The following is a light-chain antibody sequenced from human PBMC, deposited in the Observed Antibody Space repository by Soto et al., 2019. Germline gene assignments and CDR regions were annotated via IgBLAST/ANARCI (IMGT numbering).Light chain of an antibody. CDR2: GAS. V-gene: IGKV3-20*01. CDR3: QQYGSQYI. J-gene: IGKJ2*01. CDR1: QSVSSRS. Sequence: EIVLTQSPGTLSLSPGERATLSCRASQSVSSRSLAWYQQRPGQAPRLLIYGASSRATGISDRFSGSGSGTDFTLTISRLEPEDFAVYYCQQYGSQYISGQGTKLEIK.